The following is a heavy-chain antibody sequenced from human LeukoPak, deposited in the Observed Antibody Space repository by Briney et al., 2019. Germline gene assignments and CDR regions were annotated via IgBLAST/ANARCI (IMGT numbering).Heavy chain of an antibody. Sequence: PVGSLRLSRAASGFTVSSNYMSWVRQAPGKGLEGVSVIYSGGSTYYADSVKGRFTHSKDNSKNTLYLQMTSLRAEDTAVYYCARVTVAGLLNYWGQGTLVPVSS. CDR3: ARVTVAGLLNY. V-gene: IGHV3-53*01. J-gene: IGHJ4*02. CDR1: GFTVSSNY. D-gene: IGHD6-19*01. CDR2: IYSGGST.